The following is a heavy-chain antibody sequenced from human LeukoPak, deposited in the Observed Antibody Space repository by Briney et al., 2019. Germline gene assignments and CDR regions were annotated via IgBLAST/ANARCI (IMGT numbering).Heavy chain of an antibody. CDR2: IIPIFGTA. CDR1: GGTFSSYA. CDR3: ARGPMSSSSLYFDY. D-gene: IGHD6-13*01. V-gene: IGHV1-69*13. J-gene: IGHJ4*02. Sequence: SVKVSCKASGGTFSSYAISWVRQAPGQGLEWMGGIIPIFGTANYAQKFQGRVTITADESTSTAYMELSSQRSEDTAVYYCARGPMSSSSLYFDYWGQGTLVTVSS.